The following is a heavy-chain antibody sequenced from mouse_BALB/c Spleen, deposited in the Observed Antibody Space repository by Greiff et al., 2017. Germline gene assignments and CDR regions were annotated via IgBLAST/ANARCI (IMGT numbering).Heavy chain of an antibody. D-gene: IGHD1-1*01. CDR1: GYTFTSYW. J-gene: IGHJ3*01. CDR2: IYPSDSYT. V-gene: IGHV1-69*02. Sequence: QVQLQQSGAELVRPGASVKLSCKASGYTFTSYWINWVKQRPGQGLEWIGNIYPSDSYTNYNQKFKDKATLTVDKSSSTAYMQLSSPTSEDSAVYYCTRDYYGSSPLAYWGQGTLVTVSA. CDR3: TRDYYGSSPLAY.